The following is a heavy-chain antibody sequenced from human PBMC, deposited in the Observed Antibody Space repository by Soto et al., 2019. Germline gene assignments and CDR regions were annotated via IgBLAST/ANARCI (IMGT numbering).Heavy chain of an antibody. CDR2: ISSSSSYI. CDR3: ARHRGGYNLIVLFDY. CDR1: GFTFSSYS. D-gene: IGHD5-12*01. J-gene: IGHJ4*02. Sequence: EVQLVESGGGLVKPGGSLRLSCAASGFTFSSYSMNWVRQAPGKGLEWVSFISSSSSYIYYADSVKGRFTISRDNAKNSLYLQMNSLRVEDTAVYYCARHRGGYNLIVLFDYWGQGTLVTVSS. V-gene: IGHV3-21*01.